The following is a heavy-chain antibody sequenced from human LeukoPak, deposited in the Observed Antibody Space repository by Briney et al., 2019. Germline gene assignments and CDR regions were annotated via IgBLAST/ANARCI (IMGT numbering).Heavy chain of an antibody. Sequence: PSETLSLTCTVSGGSISSGGYYWSWIRQHPGKGLEWIGYIYYSGSTYYNPSLKSRVTISVDTSKNQFSLKLSSVTAADTAVYYCARFSGGYYYDSSGRPFDYWGQGTLVTVSS. CDR2: IYYSGST. CDR1: GGSISSGGYY. D-gene: IGHD3-22*01. V-gene: IGHV4-31*03. CDR3: ARFSGGYYYDSSGRPFDY. J-gene: IGHJ4*02.